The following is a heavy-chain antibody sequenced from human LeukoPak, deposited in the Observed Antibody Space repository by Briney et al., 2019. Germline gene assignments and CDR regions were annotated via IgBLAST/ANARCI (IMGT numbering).Heavy chain of an antibody. Sequence: GGSLRLSCAASGFTFSSYGMHRVRQAPGKGLEWVAFIRYDGSNKYYADSVKGRFTISRDNSKNTLYLQMNSLRAEDTAVYYCAKDDTYYYGSGVLDYWGQGTLVTVSS. CDR1: GFTFSSYG. CDR3: AKDDTYYYGSGVLDY. D-gene: IGHD3-10*01. V-gene: IGHV3-30*02. J-gene: IGHJ4*02. CDR2: IRYDGSNK.